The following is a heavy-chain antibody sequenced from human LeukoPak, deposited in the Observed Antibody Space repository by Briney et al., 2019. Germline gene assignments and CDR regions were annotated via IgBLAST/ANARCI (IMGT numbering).Heavy chain of an antibody. V-gene: IGHV1-2*02. CDR2: INPNSGGT. Sequence: ASVKVSCKASGYTFTGYYMHWVRQAPGQGLEWMGWINPNSGGTNYEQKFQGRVTMTRGTSISTAYMELSRLRSDDTAVYYCAMGVEYSSSFFDYWGQGTLVTVSS. J-gene: IGHJ4*02. D-gene: IGHD6-6*01. CDR1: GYTFTGYY. CDR3: AMGVEYSSSFFDY.